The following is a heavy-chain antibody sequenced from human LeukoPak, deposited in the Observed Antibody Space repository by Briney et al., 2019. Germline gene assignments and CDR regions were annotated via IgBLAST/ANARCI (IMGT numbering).Heavy chain of an antibody. CDR2: ISSSGGST. Sequence: GGSLRLSCAASGFTFSSYAMSWVRQAPGKGLEWVSGISSSGGSTYYADSVKGRFTISRDNSKNTLYLQMNSLRAEDTAVYYCAKDYFDSSGYPHYFDYWGQGTLVTVSS. J-gene: IGHJ4*02. V-gene: IGHV3-23*01. CDR3: AKDYFDSSGYPHYFDY. CDR1: GFTFSSYA. D-gene: IGHD3-22*01.